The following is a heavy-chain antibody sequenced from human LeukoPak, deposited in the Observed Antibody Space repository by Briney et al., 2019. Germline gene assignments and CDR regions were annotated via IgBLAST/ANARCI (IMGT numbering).Heavy chain of an antibody. D-gene: IGHD2-2*01. J-gene: IGHJ5*02. CDR1: GDIVSSNSVT. CDR3: TRRLTQYDCFDP. V-gene: IGHV6-1*01. Sequence: SQTLSLTCAISGDIVSSNSVTWSWIRQSPSRGLEWLGRTYYRSTWYNDYAVSVRGRITVNPDTSKNQFSLHLNSVTPEDTAVYYCTRRLTQYDCFDPWGQGILVTVSS. CDR2: TYYRSTWYN.